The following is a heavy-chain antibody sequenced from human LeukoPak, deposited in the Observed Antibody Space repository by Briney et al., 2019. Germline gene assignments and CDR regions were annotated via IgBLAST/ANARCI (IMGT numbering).Heavy chain of an antibody. V-gene: IGHV3-33*06. CDR2: IWYDGSNK. CDR3: AKARIVVVTALDY. CDR1: GFTFSSYG. D-gene: IGHD2-21*02. Sequence: GGSLRLSCAASGFTFSSYGMHWVRQAPGKGLEWVAVIWYDGSNKYYADSVKGRFTISRDNSKNTLYLQMNSLGAEDTATYYCAKARIVVVTALDYWGQGTLVIVSS. J-gene: IGHJ4*02.